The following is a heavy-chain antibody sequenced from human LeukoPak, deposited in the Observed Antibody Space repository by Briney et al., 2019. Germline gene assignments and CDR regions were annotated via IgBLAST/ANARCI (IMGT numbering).Heavy chain of an antibody. CDR3: ARLGAAAAATVLDP. D-gene: IGHD6-13*01. CDR2: IIPMFGTP. Sequence: GASVKVSCKASGGTFNSYAVSWVRQAPGQGLEWMGGIIPMFGTPNYAQKLQGRVTMTTDTSTSTAYMELRSLRSDDTAVYYCARLGAAAAATVLDPWGQGTLVTVSS. V-gene: IGHV1-69*05. J-gene: IGHJ5*02. CDR1: GGTFNSYA.